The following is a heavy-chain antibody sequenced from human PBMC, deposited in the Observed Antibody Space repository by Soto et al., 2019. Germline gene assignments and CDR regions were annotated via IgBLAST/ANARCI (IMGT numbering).Heavy chain of an antibody. J-gene: IGHJ4*02. CDR2: INAGHGNT. CDR1: GYTFTSYA. CDR3: AGSFVVVAALDY. Sequence: QVQLVQSGAEEKKPGASVKVSCKASGYTFTSYAMHWVRQAPGQRLEWMGWINAGHGNTKYSQKFQDRVTITRDTSASTAYMELSSRRSEDTAVYYCAGSFVVVAALDYWGQGTLVTVAS. D-gene: IGHD2-21*02. V-gene: IGHV1-3*05.